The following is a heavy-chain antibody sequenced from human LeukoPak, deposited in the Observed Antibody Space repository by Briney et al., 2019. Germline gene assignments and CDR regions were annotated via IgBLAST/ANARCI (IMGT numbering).Heavy chain of an antibody. CDR3: AREIQYIRYCSSTSCYRGWFDP. Sequence: PSETLSLTCAVSGVSISSYYWTWIRQPPGKGLEWIGEINHSGSTNYNPSLKSRVTISVDTSKNQFSLKLSSVTAADTAVYYCAREIQYIRYCSSTSCYRGWFDPWGQGTLVTVSS. D-gene: IGHD2-2*01. J-gene: IGHJ5*02. CDR1: GVSISSYY. CDR2: INHSGST. V-gene: IGHV4-34*01.